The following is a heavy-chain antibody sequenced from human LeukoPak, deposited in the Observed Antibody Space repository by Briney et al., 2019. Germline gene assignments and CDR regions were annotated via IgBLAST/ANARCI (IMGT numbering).Heavy chain of an antibody. CDR3: ARSTTMVRGVYIN. CDR2: INPNSGGT. V-gene: IGHV1-2*02. J-gene: IGHJ4*02. D-gene: IGHD3-10*01. Sequence: ASVKVSCKASGYTFTGYYIHWVRQAPGQGLEWMGWINPNSGGTNYAQKFQGRVTMTRDTSISTAYMELSRLRSDDTAVYYCARSTTMVRGVYINWGQGTLVTVSS. CDR1: GYTFTGYY.